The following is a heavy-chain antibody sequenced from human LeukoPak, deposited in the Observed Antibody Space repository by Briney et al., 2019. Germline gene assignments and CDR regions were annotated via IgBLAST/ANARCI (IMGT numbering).Heavy chain of an antibody. CDR2: IKTDGSEK. CDR3: ATYSSLNRREFQY. J-gene: IGHJ1*01. CDR1: GDSISSYY. V-gene: IGHV3-7*01. Sequence: PSETLSLTCTVSGDSISSYYWSWIRQPPGKGLTWVANIKTDGSEKYYVDSVKGRFTISRDNAKNSLYLQMNSLRAEDTAVYYCATYSSLNRREFQYWGQGTLLTVSS. D-gene: IGHD3-22*01.